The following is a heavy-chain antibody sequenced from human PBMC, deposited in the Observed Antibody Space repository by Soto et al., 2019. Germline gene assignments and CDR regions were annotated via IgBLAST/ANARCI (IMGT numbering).Heavy chain of an antibody. CDR2: IIPIFGTA. CDR1: GGTFSSYA. Sequence: VASVKVSFKASGGTFSSYAISWLRQAPGQGLEWMGGIIPIFGTANYAQKFQGRVTITADKSTSTAYMELSSLRSEDTAVYYCARGANWNSTRGHYYYYGMDVWGQGTTVTVSS. D-gene: IGHD1-7*01. J-gene: IGHJ6*02. CDR3: ARGANWNSTRGHYYYYGMDV. V-gene: IGHV1-69*06.